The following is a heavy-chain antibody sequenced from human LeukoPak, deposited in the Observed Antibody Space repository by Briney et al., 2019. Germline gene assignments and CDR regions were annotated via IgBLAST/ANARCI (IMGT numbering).Heavy chain of an antibody. CDR2: IIPIFGTA. CDR1: GGTFSSYA. CDR3: AREQQQINWFDP. V-gene: IGHV1-69*13. Sequence: SVKVSCKASGGTFSSYAISWVRQAPGQGLEWMGGIIPIFGTANYAQKFQGRVTITADESTSTAYMELSSLRSEDTAVYYCAREQQQINWFDPWGQGTLVTVSS. D-gene: IGHD6-13*01. J-gene: IGHJ5*02.